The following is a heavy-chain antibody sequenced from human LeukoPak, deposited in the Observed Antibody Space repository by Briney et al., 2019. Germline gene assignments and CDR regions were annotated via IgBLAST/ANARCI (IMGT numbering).Heavy chain of an antibody. CDR3: AKGVYYDSSGYLDAFDI. CDR1: GFTFDDYA. Sequence: SLRLSCAASGFTFDDYAMHWVRQAPGKGLEWVSGISWNSGSIGYADSVKGRFTISRDNAKNSLYLQMNSLRAEDTALYYCAKGVYYDSSGYLDAFDIWGQGTMVTVSS. D-gene: IGHD3-22*01. CDR2: ISWNSGSI. J-gene: IGHJ3*02. V-gene: IGHV3-9*01.